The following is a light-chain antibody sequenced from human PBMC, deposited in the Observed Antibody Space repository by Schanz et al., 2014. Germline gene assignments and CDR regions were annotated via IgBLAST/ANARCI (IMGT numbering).Light chain of an antibody. V-gene: IGLV1-44*01. J-gene: IGLJ1*01. CDR1: SSKIESYT. Sequence: QSVLTQPPSASGTPGQRVTIPCSGSSSKIESYTVHWYQQLPGTAPKLLIYSNNQRPSGVPDRLSGSKSGTSASLAISDLQSEDEADYYCAAWDDSLNAYVFGTGTKLTVL. CDR2: SNN. CDR3: AAWDDSLNAYV.